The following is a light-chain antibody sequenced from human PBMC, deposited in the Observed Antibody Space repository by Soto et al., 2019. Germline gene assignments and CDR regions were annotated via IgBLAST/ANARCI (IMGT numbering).Light chain of an antibody. V-gene: IGKV3-15*01. CDR1: QRVSSN. Sequence: EIVLTQSPATLSVSPGERATLSCRASQRVSSNLAWYQQKPGQAPRLVIYGASTRATGIPARFSGSGSGTEFTLTISSLQSEDFAVYYCQHYNKLPLTFGGGAKVEIK. CDR3: QHYNKLPLT. J-gene: IGKJ4*01. CDR2: GAS.